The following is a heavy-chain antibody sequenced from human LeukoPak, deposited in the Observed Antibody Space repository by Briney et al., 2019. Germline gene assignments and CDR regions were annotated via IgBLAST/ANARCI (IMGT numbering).Heavy chain of an antibody. Sequence: SGGSLRLSCAASGFTFSSYGMHWVRQAPGKGLEWVSGISATGGSTSYADSVKGRFTISRDNSRNTLYLQMNSLRAEDTAVYYCARGRSDDYGDYGLRCWGQGTLVTVSS. V-gene: IGHV3-23*01. D-gene: IGHD4-17*01. CDR3: ARGRSDDYGDYGLRC. J-gene: IGHJ4*02. CDR2: ISATGGST. CDR1: GFTFSSYG.